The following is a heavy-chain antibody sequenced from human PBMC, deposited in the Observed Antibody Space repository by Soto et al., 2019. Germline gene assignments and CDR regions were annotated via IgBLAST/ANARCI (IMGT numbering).Heavy chain of an antibody. J-gene: IGHJ4*02. V-gene: IGHV3-11*01. CDR3: ARDLGYYDSSGYFDY. Sequence: GGSLRLSCAASGFTFSDYYMSWIRQAPGKGLEWVSYISSSDSIYYADSVKGRFTISRDNAKNSLYLQMNSLRAEDTAVYYCARDLGYYDSSGYFDYWGQGTLVTVSS. D-gene: IGHD3-22*01. CDR1: GFTFSDYY. CDR2: ISSSDSI.